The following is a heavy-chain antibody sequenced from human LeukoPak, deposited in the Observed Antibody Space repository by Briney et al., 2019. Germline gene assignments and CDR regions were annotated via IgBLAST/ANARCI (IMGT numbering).Heavy chain of an antibody. CDR3: ARGRTFDN. CDR2: IYDRGST. J-gene: IGHJ4*02. V-gene: IGHV4-59*01. Sequence: PSETLSLTCTVSGGSISSYYWSWIRQPPGKGLEWIGNIYDRGSTKYNPSLKSRVTISVDTSKNQFSLRLSSVTAADTAVYYCARGRTFDNWGQGTLVTVPS. CDR1: GGSISSYY.